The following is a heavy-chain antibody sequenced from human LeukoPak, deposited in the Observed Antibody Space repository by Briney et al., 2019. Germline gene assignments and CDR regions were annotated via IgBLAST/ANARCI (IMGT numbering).Heavy chain of an antibody. D-gene: IGHD3-9*01. CDR1: GYTFADCY. V-gene: IGHV1-2*02. CDR2: IYPKSGGT. CDR3: ARVSTSGYRDWLDP. Sequence: ASVKVSCKTSGYTFADCYIHWVRQAPGQGLEWMGWIYPKSGGTNSAQKFQGRVTMTRDTSISTAYMEQSRLRFDDTAVYYCARVSTSGYRDWLDPWGQGTLVTVSS. J-gene: IGHJ5*02.